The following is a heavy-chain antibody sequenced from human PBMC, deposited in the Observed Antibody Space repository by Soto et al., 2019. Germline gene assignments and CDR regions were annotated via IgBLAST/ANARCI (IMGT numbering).Heavy chain of an antibody. Sequence: SVKVSCQASGGTFSSYAISWVRQAPGQGLEWMGGIIPIFGTANYAQKFQGRVTITADESTSTAYMELSSLRSEDTAVYYCARERWAPRYYFDYWGQGTLVTVSS. CDR2: IIPIFGTA. CDR1: GGTFSSYA. CDR3: ARERWAPRYYFDY. J-gene: IGHJ4*02. V-gene: IGHV1-69*13. D-gene: IGHD4-17*01.